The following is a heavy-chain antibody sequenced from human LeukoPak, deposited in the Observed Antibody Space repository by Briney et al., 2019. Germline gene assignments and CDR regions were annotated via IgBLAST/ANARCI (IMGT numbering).Heavy chain of an antibody. D-gene: IGHD3-10*01. Sequence: PSETLSLTCTVSGGSISSSSYYWGWIRQPPGKGLEWIGSIYYSGSTYYNPSLKSRVTISVDTSKNQFSLKVNSVTAADTAVYYCARDQGSYYYGSGGGNWFDPWGQGTLVTVSS. CDR1: GGSISSSSYY. CDR3: ARDQGSYYYGSGGGNWFDP. V-gene: IGHV4-39*07. CDR2: IYYSGST. J-gene: IGHJ5*02.